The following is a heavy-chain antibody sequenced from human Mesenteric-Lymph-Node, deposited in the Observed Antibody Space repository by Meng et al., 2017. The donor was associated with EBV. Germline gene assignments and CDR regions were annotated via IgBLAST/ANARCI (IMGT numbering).Heavy chain of an antibody. J-gene: IGHJ4*02. CDR3: ARGRGSRLLFYSSFDS. V-gene: IGHV4-34*01. CDR1: GASFSGYY. Sequence: QGPRQEWGAGLLKPSEPPSPTFAVYGASFSGYYRSWIRQPPGKGLEWIGEINHSGSTNYNPSLKSRVSVSLDTSKNQFSLKLSSVTAADTAVFYCARGRGSRLLFYSSFDSWGQGTLVTVSS. D-gene: IGHD2-15*01. CDR2: INHSGST.